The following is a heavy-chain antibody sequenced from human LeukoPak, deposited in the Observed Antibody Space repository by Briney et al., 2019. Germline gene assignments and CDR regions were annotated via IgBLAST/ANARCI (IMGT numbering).Heavy chain of an antibody. CDR1: GYSFTSYW. D-gene: IGHD3-22*01. CDR2: IDPSDSYT. CDR3: AIYDSSGYLAPY. Sequence: GESLKISCKGSGYSFTSYWISWVRQMPGKGLEWMGRIDPSDSYTNYSPSFQGHVTISADKSISTAYLQWGSLEASDTAMYFCAIYDSSGYLAPYWGQGTLVTVPS. V-gene: IGHV5-10-1*01. J-gene: IGHJ4*02.